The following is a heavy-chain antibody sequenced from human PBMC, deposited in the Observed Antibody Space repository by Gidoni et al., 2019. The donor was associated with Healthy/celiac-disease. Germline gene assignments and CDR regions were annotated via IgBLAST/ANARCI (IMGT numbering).Heavy chain of an antibody. D-gene: IGHD3-10*01. CDR2: ISGSGGST. V-gene: IGHV3-23*01. CDR3: AKDSSSGSGSYFDY. CDR1: GFTFISYA. J-gene: IGHJ4*02. Sequence: EVQLLESGGGLVQPGGSLRLSCAASGFTFISYAMSWVRQGPGKGLGWVSAISGSGGSTYYADSVKGRFTISRDNSKNTLYLQMNSLRAEDTAVYYCAKDSSSGSGSYFDYWGQGTLVTVSS.